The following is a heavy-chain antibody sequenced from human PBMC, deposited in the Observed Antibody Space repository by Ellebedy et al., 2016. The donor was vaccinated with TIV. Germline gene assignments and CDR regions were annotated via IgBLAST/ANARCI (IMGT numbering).Heavy chain of an antibody. CDR3: ARVSRMGCSGGSCPIDY. V-gene: IGHV1-2*04. D-gene: IGHD2-15*01. CDR2: INPNSGGT. CDR1: GYTFTGYY. Sequence: ASVKVSCKASGYTFTGYYMHWVRQAPGQGLEWMGWINPNSGGTNYAQKFQGWVTMTRDTSISTAYMELSRLRSDDTAVYYCARVSRMGCSGGSCPIDYWGQGTLVTVSS. J-gene: IGHJ4*02.